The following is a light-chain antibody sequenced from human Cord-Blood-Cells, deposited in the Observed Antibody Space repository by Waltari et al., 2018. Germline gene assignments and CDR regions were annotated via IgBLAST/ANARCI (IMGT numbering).Light chain of an antibody. CDR1: QNVSSSY. CDR3: QQYGSSPRYS. J-gene: IGKJ2*03. CDR2: GAS. V-gene: IGKV3-20*01. Sequence: EIVLTQYPGTLSLSPGERATLSCRASQNVSSSYLAWYQQKPGQAPRLLIYGASSRATGIPDRFSGSGSGTDFTLTISRLEPEDFAVYYCQQYGSSPRYSFGQGTKLEIK.